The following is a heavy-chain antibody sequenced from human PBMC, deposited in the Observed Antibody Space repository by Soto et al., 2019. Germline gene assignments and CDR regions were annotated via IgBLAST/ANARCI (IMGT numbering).Heavy chain of an antibody. CDR3: AKDLSYGDYPLYYFDY. J-gene: IGHJ4*02. D-gene: IGHD4-17*01. V-gene: IGHV3-23*01. CDR2: ISGSGGST. Sequence: GGSLRLSCAASGFTFSSYAMSWVRQAPGKGLEWVSAISGSGGSTYYADSVKGRFTISRDNSKNTLYLQMNSLRAEDTAVYYCAKDLSYGDYPLYYFDYWGQGTLVTVSS. CDR1: GFTFSSYA.